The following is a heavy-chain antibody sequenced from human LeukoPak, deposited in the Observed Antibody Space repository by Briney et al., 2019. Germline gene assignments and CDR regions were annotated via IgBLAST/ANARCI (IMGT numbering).Heavy chain of an antibody. Sequence: GGSLRLSCEVSGFTFSRYEMNWVRQAPGKGLEWISVISGSGAPIDYADSVKGRFTISRDNAKNSLYLQMDSLRAEDTAVYYCAPRIATAYYSYYMDVWGKGTTVTISS. CDR1: GFTFSRYE. CDR2: ISGSGAPI. D-gene: IGHD6-13*01. V-gene: IGHV3-48*03. CDR3: APRIATAYYSYYMDV. J-gene: IGHJ6*03.